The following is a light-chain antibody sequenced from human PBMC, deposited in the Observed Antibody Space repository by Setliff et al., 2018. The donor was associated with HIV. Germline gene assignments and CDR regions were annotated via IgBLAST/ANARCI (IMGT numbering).Light chain of an antibody. CDR3: SSYAITNTLP. Sequence: SALTQPASVSGSPGQSITISCTGTSSDVGGYSYVSWYQQHPGKAPRLIISEVRNRPSGVSNRFSGSKSGNTASLTISGLQAEDEADYYCSSYAITNTLPFGTGTKVTVL. V-gene: IGLV2-14*01. J-gene: IGLJ1*01. CDR1: SSDVGGYSY. CDR2: EVR.